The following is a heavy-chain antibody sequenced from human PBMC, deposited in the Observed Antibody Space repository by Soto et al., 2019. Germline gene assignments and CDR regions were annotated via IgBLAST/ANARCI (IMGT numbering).Heavy chain of an antibody. V-gene: IGHV3-23*01. CDR1: GFTFSSYA. J-gene: IGHJ5*02. CDR3: AKDSTAVASKRNWFAP. CDR2: ISGSGGST. Sequence: EVQLLESGGGLVQPGGSLRLSCAASGFTFSSYAMSWFRQAPGKGLEWVSAISGSGGSTYYADSVKGRFTISRDNSTNTLYLQMNSLRAEDTAVYYCAKDSTAVASKRNWFAPWGQGTLVTVSS. D-gene: IGHD6-19*01.